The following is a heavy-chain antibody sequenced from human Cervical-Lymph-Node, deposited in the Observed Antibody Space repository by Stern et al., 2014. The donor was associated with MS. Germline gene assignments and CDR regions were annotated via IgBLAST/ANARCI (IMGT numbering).Heavy chain of an antibody. J-gene: IGHJ4*01. D-gene: IGHD3-3*01. CDR2: INPNRGDT. V-gene: IGHV1-2*02. CDR3: ARGSGTAYDLRGDY. Sequence: QLVQSGAEARAPGASMKVSCKASGYIFTDYYLHWVRQAPGQGLEWLGWINPNRGDTNYAQNFQGRVTMTRDTSISTAYMELRWLGSADTAVYYCARGSGTAYDLRGDYWGQGTLVTVSS. CDR1: GYIFTDYY.